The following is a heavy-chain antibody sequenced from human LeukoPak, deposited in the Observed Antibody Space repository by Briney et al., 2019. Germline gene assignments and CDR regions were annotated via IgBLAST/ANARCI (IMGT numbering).Heavy chain of an antibody. Sequence: GGSLRLSCAASGFTFSSYWMSWVRQAPGKGLEWVANIKQDGSEKYHVDSVKGRFTISRDNAKNSLYLQMNSLRAEDTAVYYCARTRVGWGYYFDYWGQGTLVTVSS. CDR1: GFTFSSYW. D-gene: IGHD1-26*01. J-gene: IGHJ4*02. CDR2: IKQDGSEK. CDR3: ARTRVGWGYYFDY. V-gene: IGHV3-7*01.